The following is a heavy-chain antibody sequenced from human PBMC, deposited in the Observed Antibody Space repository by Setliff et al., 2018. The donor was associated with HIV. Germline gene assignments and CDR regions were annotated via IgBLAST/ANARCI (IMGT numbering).Heavy chain of an antibody. CDR1: GYSISSGYY. J-gene: IGHJ4*02. D-gene: IGHD2-2*01. CDR3: AREYCSSTSCYPYDY. V-gene: IGHV4-38-2*02. Sequence: TCAVSGYSISSGYYWGWIRQPPGKGLEWIGSIYHSGSTYYNPSLKSRVTISVDTSKNQFSLKLSSVTAADTAVYYCAREYCSSTSCYPYDYWGQGTLVTVSS. CDR2: IYHSGST.